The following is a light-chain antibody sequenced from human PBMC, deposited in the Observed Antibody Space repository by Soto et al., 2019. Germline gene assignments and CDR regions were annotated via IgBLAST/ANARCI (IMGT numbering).Light chain of an antibody. CDR3: HQXGSSPPAFT. V-gene: IGKV3-20*01. CDR2: GAS. J-gene: IGKJ2*01. Sequence: ESMLTQSPGTLSLSPGERATLSCRASQSVSTXXXXWYQQKPGQAPRLLIYGASIRATGIPDRFSGSGSGXDXTXXXXXXXXXXFAVYYCHQXGSSPPAFTFGQGTKLEI. CDR1: QSVSTXX.